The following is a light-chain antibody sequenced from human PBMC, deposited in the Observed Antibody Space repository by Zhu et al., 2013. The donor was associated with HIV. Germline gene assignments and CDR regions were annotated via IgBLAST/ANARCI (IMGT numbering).Light chain of an antibody. Sequence: QSVLTQPPSASGTPGQRVTISCSGSSSNIGSNTVNWYQQLPGTAPKLLIYTNDQRPSGVPDRFSGSKSGTSASLAISGLQSGDEAYYYCATWDDSLNRYVFGTGTEVTVL. CDR2: TND. CDR1: SSNIGSNT. CDR3: ATWDDSLNRYV. J-gene: IGLJ1*01. V-gene: IGLV1-44*01.